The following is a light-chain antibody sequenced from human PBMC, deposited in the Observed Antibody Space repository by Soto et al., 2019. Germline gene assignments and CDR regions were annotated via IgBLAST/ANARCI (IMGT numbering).Light chain of an antibody. CDR1: SGHSTYA. CDR3: QTWGTGIRV. Sequence: QPVLTQSPSASASLGASVKLTCTLSSGHSTYAIAWHQQQPEKGPRYLMRVNSDGSHTKGDGIPGRFSGSSSGAERYLIISSLQSDDEADYCCQTWGTGIRVFGGGTKLTVL. J-gene: IGLJ2*01. CDR2: VNSDGSH. V-gene: IGLV4-69*01.